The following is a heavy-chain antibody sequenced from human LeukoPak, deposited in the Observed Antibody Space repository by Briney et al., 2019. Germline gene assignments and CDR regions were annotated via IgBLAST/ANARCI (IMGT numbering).Heavy chain of an antibody. V-gene: IGHV3-30-3*01. J-gene: IGHJ4*02. CDR1: GFAFSSYA. CDR3: ARDPLYYYDSSGYYYDY. CDR2: ISYDGSNK. D-gene: IGHD3-22*01. Sequence: PGRSLRLSCAASGFAFSSYAMHWVRQAPGKGLEWVAVISYDGSNKYYADSVKGRFTISRDNSKNTLYLQMNSLRAEDTAVYYCARDPLYYYDSSGYYYDYWGQGTLVTVSS.